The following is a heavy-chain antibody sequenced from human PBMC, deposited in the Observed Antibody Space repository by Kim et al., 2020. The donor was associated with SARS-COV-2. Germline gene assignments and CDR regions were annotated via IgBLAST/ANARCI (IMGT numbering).Heavy chain of an antibody. D-gene: IGHD1-1*01. CDR3: ARDGYFARLDD. V-gene: IGHV3-23*01. CDR1: GFTFSIAA. CDR2: ISDSAGIT. J-gene: IGHJ4*02. Sequence: GGSLRLSCAASGFTFSIAAMSWVRQAPGKGLEWVSAISDSAGITHYSDSVRGRFTISRDTSKNTLFLEMNSLRAEDTAVYYCARDGYFARLDDWGQGTVVTVSS.